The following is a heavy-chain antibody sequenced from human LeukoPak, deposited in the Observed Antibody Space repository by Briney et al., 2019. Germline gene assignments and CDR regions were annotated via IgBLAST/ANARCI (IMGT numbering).Heavy chain of an antibody. D-gene: IGHD6-13*01. J-gene: IGHJ5*02. CDR2: IYYSGST. V-gene: IGHV4-31*03. Sequence: SETLSLTCTVSGGSISSGGYYWNWIRQHPGKGLEWIGYIYYSGSTYYNPSLKSRVTISVDTSKNQFSLKLSSVTAADTAVYYCARAGWSSSWPIVGPWGQGTLVTVSS. CDR3: ARAGWSSSWPIVGP. CDR1: GGSISSGGYY.